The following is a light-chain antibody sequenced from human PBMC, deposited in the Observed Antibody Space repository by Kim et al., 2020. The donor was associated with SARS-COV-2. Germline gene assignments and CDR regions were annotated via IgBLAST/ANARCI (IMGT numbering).Light chain of an antibody. V-gene: IGKV3-15*01. CDR3: QQYNNWWT. CDR1: QSVSSN. J-gene: IGKJ1*01. CDR2: GAS. Sequence: ETVMTQSPTLSVSPGERATLSCRASQSVSSNLAWYQQRPGQAPRLLIYGASTRATGIPARFSGSGSGTEFTLTISSLQSEDFAVYYCQQYNNWWTFGQGTKVDIK.